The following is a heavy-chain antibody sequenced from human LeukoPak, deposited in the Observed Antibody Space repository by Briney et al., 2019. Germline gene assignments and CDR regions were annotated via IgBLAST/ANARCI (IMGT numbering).Heavy chain of an antibody. Sequence: GSLRLSCAASKFTFSSYGMHWVRQAPGKGLEWVAVIWYDGSNKYYADSVKGRFTISRDNSKNTLYLQMNSLRAEDTAVYYCARAHHYYDSSGYGPWGQGTLVTVSS. CDR3: ARAHHYYDSSGYGP. J-gene: IGHJ5*02. V-gene: IGHV3-33*08. D-gene: IGHD3-22*01. CDR2: IWYDGSNK. CDR1: KFTFSSYG.